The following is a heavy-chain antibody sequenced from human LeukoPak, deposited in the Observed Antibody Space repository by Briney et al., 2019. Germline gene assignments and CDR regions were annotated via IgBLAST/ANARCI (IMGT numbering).Heavy chain of an antibody. CDR1: GFTFTTYG. CDR3: PKDSTVINLLPKDAFDI. Sequence: GGSLRLSCAASGFTFTTYGMHWVRQAPGKGLEWVAFISFDGSMKFYADSVKGRFIISRDNSKNTLHLHMNSLRAEDTAVYYCPKDSTVINLLPKDAFDIWGQGTMVTVSS. CDR2: ISFDGSMK. J-gene: IGHJ3*02. D-gene: IGHD4-17*01. V-gene: IGHV3-30*02.